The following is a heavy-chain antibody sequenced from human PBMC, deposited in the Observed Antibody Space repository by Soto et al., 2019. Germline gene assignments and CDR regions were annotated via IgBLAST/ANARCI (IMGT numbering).Heavy chain of an antibody. D-gene: IGHD3-3*01. CDR3: ATMERLFDY. CDR1: GFTFSDYG. V-gene: IGHV3-30*03. Sequence: GGPLRLSRAAAGFTFSDYGMHWVRQAPGTGLEWVAVISYDGSDKYYADSVKGRFTISRDNSKNRLYLQMNSLRAEDTAVYYCATMERLFDYWGQGTLVTVSS. J-gene: IGHJ4*02. CDR2: ISYDGSDK.